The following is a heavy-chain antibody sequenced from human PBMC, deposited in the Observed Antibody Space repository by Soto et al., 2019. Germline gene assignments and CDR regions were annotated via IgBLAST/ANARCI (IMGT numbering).Heavy chain of an antibody. Sequence: GGSWRLSLEPPGFPLRSYTMNGFRQPPGKGREWVSSISRSSSYIYYADSVKGRFTISRDNAKNSLYLQMNSLRAEDTAVYYCARDLIPFQWELNYFDYWGQGTLVTVSS. D-gene: IGHD1-26*01. V-gene: IGHV3-21*01. CDR2: ISRSSSYI. J-gene: IGHJ4*02. CDR3: ARDLIPFQWELNYFDY. CDR1: GFPLRSYT.